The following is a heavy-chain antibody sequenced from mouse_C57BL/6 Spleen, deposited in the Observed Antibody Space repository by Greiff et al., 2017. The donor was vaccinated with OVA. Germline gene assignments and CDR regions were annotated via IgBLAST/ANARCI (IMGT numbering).Heavy chain of an antibody. CDR2: ISSGSSTI. J-gene: IGHJ3*01. V-gene: IGHV5-17*01. D-gene: IGHD1-1*01. CDR1: GFTFSDYG. CDR3: AWGYYDGAWFAY. Sequence: EVKLVESGGGLVKPGGSLKLSCAASGFTFSDYGMHWVRQAPEKGLEWVAYISSGSSTIYYADTVKGRFTISRDNAKNTLFLQMTSLRSEDTAMYYCAWGYYDGAWFAYWGQGPLVTVSA.